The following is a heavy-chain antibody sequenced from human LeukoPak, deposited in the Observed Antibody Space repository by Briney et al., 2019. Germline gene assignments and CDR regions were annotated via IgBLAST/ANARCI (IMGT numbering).Heavy chain of an antibody. CDR3: ARDWPIVIADY. V-gene: IGHV1-18*01. J-gene: IGHJ4*02. CDR2: INANSGDT. D-gene: IGHD2/OR15-2a*01. Sequence: ASLKVSCKPSGYPFTNHGVSWVRQAPGQGLEWMGWINANSGDTNYAQRFQGRLTMTTDTSTTTAYMELRSLSSDDTAVYYCARDWPIVIADYWGQGTLVTVSS. CDR1: GYPFTNHG.